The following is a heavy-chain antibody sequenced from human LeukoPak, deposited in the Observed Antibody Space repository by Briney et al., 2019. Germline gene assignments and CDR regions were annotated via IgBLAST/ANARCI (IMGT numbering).Heavy chain of an antibody. CDR2: INHSGST. J-gene: IGHJ4*02. V-gene: IGHV4-34*01. D-gene: IGHD3-22*01. Sequence: SSETLSLTCAVYGGSFSGYYWSWIRQPPGKGLEWIGEINHSGSTNYNPSLKSRVTISVDTSKNQFSLKLSSVTAADTAVYCCARGTDGSGYYKPYYFDYWGQGTLVTVSS. CDR1: GGSFSGYY. CDR3: ARGTDGSGYYKPYYFDY.